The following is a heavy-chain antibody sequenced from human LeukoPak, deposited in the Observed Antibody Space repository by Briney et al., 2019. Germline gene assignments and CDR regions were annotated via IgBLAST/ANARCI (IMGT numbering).Heavy chain of an antibody. V-gene: IGHV3-23*01. CDR3: ARAPGVYSSSWYDPYYYYYMDV. D-gene: IGHD6-13*01. J-gene: IGHJ6*03. CDR1: GFTFSSYA. CDR2: ISGSGGST. Sequence: GGSLRLSCAASGFTFSSYAMSWVRQAPGKGLEWVSAISGSGGSTYYADSVKGRFTISRDNSKNTLYLQMNSLRAEDTAVYYCARAPGVYSSSWYDPYYYYYMDVWGKGTTVTVSS.